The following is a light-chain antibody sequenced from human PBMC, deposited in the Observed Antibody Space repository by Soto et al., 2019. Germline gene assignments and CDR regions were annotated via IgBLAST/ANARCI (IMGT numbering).Light chain of an antibody. Sequence: QSVLTQPRSVSGSPGQSVTISCTGTSSDVGGYNYVSWYQQHLGKAPKLMIYDVNKRPSGVPDRFSGSKSGNTASLTISGLQAEDEADYYCCSYAGSYTVVFGGGTKLTVL. CDR1: SSDVGGYNY. J-gene: IGLJ2*01. CDR3: CSYAGSYTVV. V-gene: IGLV2-11*01. CDR2: DVN.